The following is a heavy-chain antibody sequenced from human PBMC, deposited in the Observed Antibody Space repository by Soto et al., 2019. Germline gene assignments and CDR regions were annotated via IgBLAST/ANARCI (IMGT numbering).Heavy chain of an antibody. D-gene: IGHD1-7*01. J-gene: IGHJ4*02. CDR1: GYTFTSYG. CDR2: ISAYNGNT. CDR3: ATERETGTIGY. Sequence: ASVEVSCKASGYTFTSYGISWVRQAPGQGLEWMGWISAYNGNTNYAQKLQGRVTMTEDTSTDTAYMELSSLRSEDTAVYYCATERETGTIGYWGQGTLVTVSS. V-gene: IGHV1-18*01.